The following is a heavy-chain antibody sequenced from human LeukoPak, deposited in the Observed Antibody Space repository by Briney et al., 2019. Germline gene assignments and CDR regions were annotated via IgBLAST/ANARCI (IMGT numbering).Heavy chain of an antibody. CDR3: ARDTGSGVFDY. J-gene: IGHJ4*02. CDR2: INAGNGNT. D-gene: IGHD2-15*01. Sequence: ASVKVSCKASGYTFTSYAMHWVRQAPGQRLEWMGWINAGNGNTKYSQKFQGRVTITRDTSASTAYMELRSLRSDDTAVYYCARDTGSGVFDYWGQGTLVTVSS. V-gene: IGHV1-3*01. CDR1: GYTFTSYA.